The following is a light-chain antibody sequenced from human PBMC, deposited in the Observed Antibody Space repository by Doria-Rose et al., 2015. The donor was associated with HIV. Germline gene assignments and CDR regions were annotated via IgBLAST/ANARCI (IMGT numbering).Light chain of an antibody. CDR1: QRAKSSY. Sequence: TQSPGTLSLSPGERATPCRASQRAKSSYLAWYQQKPGQAPRLLIYDASTRATGIPDRFSGSGSGTDFTLTISRLEPEDVAVYYCQQYGTSRGTFGQGTRLEIK. V-gene: IGKV3-20*01. CDR3: QQYGTSRGT. J-gene: IGKJ5*01. CDR2: DAS.